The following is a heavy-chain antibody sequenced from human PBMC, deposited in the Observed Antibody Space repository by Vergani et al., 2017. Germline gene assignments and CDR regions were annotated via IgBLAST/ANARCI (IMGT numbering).Heavy chain of an antibody. CDR1: GFTFSSYA. J-gene: IGHJ6*02. Sequence: EVQLLESGGGLVQPGGSLRLSCAASGFTFSSYAMSWVRQAPGKGLEWVSAISGSGDSTYYADSVKGRFTISRDNSKNTLYLQMNSLRAEDTAVYYCAKGSSSFPYYYYYGMDVWGQGTTVTVSS. CDR3: AKGSSSFPYYYYYGMDV. CDR2: ISGSGDST. D-gene: IGHD6-6*01. V-gene: IGHV3-23*01.